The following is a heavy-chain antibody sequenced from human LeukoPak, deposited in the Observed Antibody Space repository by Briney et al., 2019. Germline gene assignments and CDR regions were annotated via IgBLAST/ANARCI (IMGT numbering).Heavy chain of an antibody. Sequence: SETLSLTCTVSGGSISSSSYYWGWIRQPPGKGLEWIGSIYYSGSTYYNPSLKSRVTISVDTSKNQFSLKLSPVTAADTAVYYCARKKLGTEDAFDIWGQGTMVTVSS. V-gene: IGHV4-39*07. CDR1: GGSISSSSYY. CDR3: ARKKLGTEDAFDI. J-gene: IGHJ3*02. D-gene: IGHD7-27*01. CDR2: IYYSGST.